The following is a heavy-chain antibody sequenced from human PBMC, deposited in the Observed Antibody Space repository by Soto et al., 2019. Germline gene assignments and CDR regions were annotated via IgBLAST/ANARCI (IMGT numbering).Heavy chain of an antibody. V-gene: IGHV3-49*03. CDR3: TSTIFGVVIPGGYYYGMDV. J-gene: IGHJ6*02. D-gene: IGHD3-3*01. CDR1: GFTFVDYA. CDR2: IRSKVYGGTT. Sequence: PGGSLRLSCIASGFTFVDYAMSWFLQAPWKGLEWVGFIRSKVYGGTTEYAASVKGRFTISRDDSISIAYLQMNSLKTEDTAVYYCTSTIFGVVIPGGYYYGMDVWGQGTTVTVSS.